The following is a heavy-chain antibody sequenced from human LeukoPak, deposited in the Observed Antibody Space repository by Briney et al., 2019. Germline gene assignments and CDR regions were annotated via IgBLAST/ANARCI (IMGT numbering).Heavy chain of an antibody. CDR3: ARGSSTGWPDYFDY. J-gene: IGHJ4*02. CDR2: INGDGRDT. V-gene: IGHV3-74*01. Sequence: GGSLRLSCAASGFTLSTYWMHWFRQAPGKGLLWVSRINGDGRDTPYADSVKGRFTISRDNAKNTLYLQMNSLRAEDTAVYYCARGSSTGWPDYFDYWGRGTLVTVSS. CDR1: GFTLSTYW. D-gene: IGHD2-2*01.